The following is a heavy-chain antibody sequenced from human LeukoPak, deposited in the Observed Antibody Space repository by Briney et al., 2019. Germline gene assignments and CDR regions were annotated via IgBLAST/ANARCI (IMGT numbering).Heavy chain of an antibody. V-gene: IGHV3-21*01. D-gene: IGHD6-19*01. CDR1: GFPFSNFD. CDR2: ISSSSSYI. J-gene: IGHJ5*02. CDR3: ARDGSVAGP. Sequence: GGTLRLSCAASGFPFSNFDMNWVRQPPAKGLEWVSSISSSSSYIYYADSVKGRFTISRDNAKNSLYLQMNSLRAEDTAVYYCARDGSVAGPWGQGTLVTVSS.